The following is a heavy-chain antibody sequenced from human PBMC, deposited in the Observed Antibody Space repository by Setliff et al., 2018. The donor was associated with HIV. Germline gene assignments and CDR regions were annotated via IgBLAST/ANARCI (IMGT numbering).Heavy chain of an antibody. J-gene: IGHJ4*02. D-gene: IGHD6-6*01. CDR2: ISGAGATT. V-gene: IGHV3-23*01. Sequence: GGSLRLSCEASGFTLRSYAMYWVRQAPGKGLEWVAGISGAGATTYYADSVKGRFTISRDNSKDTLYLQMNSLRAEDTAVYYCAREILSSSAIDYWGQGTLVTVSS. CDR1: GFTLRSYA. CDR3: AREILSSSAIDY.